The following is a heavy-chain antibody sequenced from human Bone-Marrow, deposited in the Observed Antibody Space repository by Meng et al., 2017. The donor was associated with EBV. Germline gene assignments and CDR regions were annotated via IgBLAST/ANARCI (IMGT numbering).Heavy chain of an antibody. CDR2: INYEGSST. CDR3: ARVTSDGDFDY. V-gene: IGHV3-74*02. J-gene: IGHJ4*02. CDR1: GFTFSSYW. Sequence: EVQLLVSGGGLVQPGGSLRLSCAASGFTFSSYWMHWVRQGPRKGLVWVSRINYEGSSTSYADSVKGRFTISRDNAKNTLYLQMNSLRAEDTAVYFCARVTSDGDFDYWGQGVLVTVSS.